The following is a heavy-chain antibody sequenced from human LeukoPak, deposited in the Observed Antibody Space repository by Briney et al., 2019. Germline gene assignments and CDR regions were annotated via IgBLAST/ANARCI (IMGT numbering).Heavy chain of an antibody. V-gene: IGHV4-34*01. CDR1: GGSFSGHY. D-gene: IGHD3-3*01. J-gene: IGHJ4*02. CDR3: ARHGSYRLDY. CDR2: LNHSGAT. Sequence: SETLSLTCTVYGGSFSGHYLSWIRQPPGKGLEWIGELNHSGATNYNPSLRSRVTISVDTSENQFSLKLSSVTAADTAVYFCARHGSYRLDYWGQGALVTVSS.